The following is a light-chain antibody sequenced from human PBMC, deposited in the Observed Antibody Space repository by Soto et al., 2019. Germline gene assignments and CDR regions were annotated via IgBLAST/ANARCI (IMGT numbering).Light chain of an antibody. V-gene: IGLV2-14*01. J-gene: IGLJ2*01. CDR2: EVN. Sequence: QSALTQPASVSGSPGQSITISCTGTSDDVGGYNYVSWYQQHPGKAPKLMIFEVNNRPSGVYNRFSGSRSGNTASLTISGIQAEDEADYYCSSYRSGNTLVVFVGGTKLTVL. CDR3: SSYRSGNTLVV. CDR1: SDDVGGYNY.